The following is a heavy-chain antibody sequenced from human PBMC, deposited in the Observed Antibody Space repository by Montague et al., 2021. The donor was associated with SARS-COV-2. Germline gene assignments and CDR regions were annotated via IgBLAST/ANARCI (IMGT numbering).Heavy chain of an antibody. Sequence: SLRLSCAASGFTFSSYAMHWVRQAPGKGLEWVAVISYDGSNKYYADPVKGRFTISRDNSKNTAVPYCARALLWFGGYGMDVWGQGTTVTVSS. D-gene: IGHD3-10*01. CDR2: ISYDGSNK. J-gene: IGHJ6*02. CDR1: GFTFSSYA. V-gene: IGHV3-30-3*01. CDR3: V.